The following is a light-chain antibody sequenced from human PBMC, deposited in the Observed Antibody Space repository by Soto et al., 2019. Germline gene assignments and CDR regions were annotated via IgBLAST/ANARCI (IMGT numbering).Light chain of an antibody. Sequence: QSALTQPASVSGSPGQSITISCTGTSTDVGGSNFVSWYQQYPGKAPKLIIYDVSSRPSGVSYRFSGSKSVNTASLTISGLQAEDEADYYCNSYTTSSTYVFGTGTKVTVL. CDR3: NSYTTSSTYV. CDR1: STDVGGSNF. CDR2: DVS. J-gene: IGLJ1*01. V-gene: IGLV2-14*01.